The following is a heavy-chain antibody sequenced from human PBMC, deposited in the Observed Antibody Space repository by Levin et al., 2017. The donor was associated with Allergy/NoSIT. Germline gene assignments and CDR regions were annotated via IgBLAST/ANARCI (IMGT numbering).Heavy chain of an antibody. V-gene: IGHV3-9*01. D-gene: IGHD3-3*01. CDR1: GFTFDDYA. CDR2: ISWNSGSI. CDR3: AKGFWSGYYTGREYYYGMDV. Sequence: SLKISCAASGFTFDDYAMHWVRQAPGKGLEWVSGISWNSGSIGYADSVKGRFTISRDNAKNSLYLQMNSLRAEDTALYYCAKGFWSGYYTGREYYYGMDVWGQGTTVTVSS. J-gene: IGHJ6*02.